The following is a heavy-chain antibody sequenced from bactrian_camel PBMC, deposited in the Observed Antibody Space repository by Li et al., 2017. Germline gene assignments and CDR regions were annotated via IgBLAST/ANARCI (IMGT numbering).Heavy chain of an antibody. Sequence: DVQLVESGGGLVQPGGSLVLSCAASGFTFSTYAMSWVRQAPGKGLEWVSGINSVGSWTDYTDSVKGRFTISRDNAENTLWLQMNSLKPEDTAMYYCVAGYGGIDRYCVPVYWGQGTQVTVS. D-gene: IGHD1*01. CDR2: INSVGSWT. CDR3: VAGYGGIDRYCVPVY. V-gene: IGHV3S31*01. J-gene: IGHJ4*01. CDR1: GFTFSTYA.